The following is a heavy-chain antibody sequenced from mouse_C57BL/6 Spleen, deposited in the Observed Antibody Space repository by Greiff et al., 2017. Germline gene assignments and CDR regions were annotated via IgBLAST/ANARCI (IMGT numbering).Heavy chain of an antibody. Sequence: QVQLQQPGAELVKPGASVQLSCKASGYTFTSYWMHWVKQRPGRGLEWIGRIDPNSGGTKYNEKFKSKATLTVDKPSSTAYMQLSSLTSEDSAVYYCARENDGYSYWYFDVWGTGTTVTVSS. J-gene: IGHJ1*03. CDR3: ARENDGYSYWYFDV. D-gene: IGHD2-3*01. CDR1: GYTFTSYW. CDR2: IDPNSGGT. V-gene: IGHV1-72*01.